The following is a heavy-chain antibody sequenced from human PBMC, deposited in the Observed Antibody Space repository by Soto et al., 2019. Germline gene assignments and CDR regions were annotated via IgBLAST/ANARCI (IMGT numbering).Heavy chain of an antibody. V-gene: IGHV4-34*01. Sequence: PSETLSLTCAVYGGSFSGYYWSWIRQPPGKGLEWIGEINHSGSTNYNPSLKSRVTISVDTSKNQFSLKLSSVTAADTAVYYCARGGRAVAGRGLLDYWGQGTLVTVSS. D-gene: IGHD6-19*01. CDR2: INHSGST. J-gene: IGHJ4*02. CDR3: ARGGRAVAGRGLLDY. CDR1: GGSFSGYY.